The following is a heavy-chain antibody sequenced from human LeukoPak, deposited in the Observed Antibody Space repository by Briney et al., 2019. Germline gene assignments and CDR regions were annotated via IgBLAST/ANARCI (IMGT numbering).Heavy chain of an antibody. CDR3: ARDFQITLVRGVIRYFDY. CDR2: IYYSGST. J-gene: IGHJ4*02. D-gene: IGHD3-10*01. V-gene: IGHV4-59*01. CDR1: DGSISSYY. Sequence: KPSETLTLSCTVSDGSISSYYRSWIRQPPGKGLEWIGYIYYSGSTNYNPSLKSRVTISVDTSKNQFSLRLSSVTAADTAVYYCARDFQITLVRGVIRYFDYWGQGTLVTVSS.